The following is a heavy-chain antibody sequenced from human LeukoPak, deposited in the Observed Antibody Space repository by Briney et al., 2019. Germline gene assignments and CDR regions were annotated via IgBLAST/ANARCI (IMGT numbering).Heavy chain of an antibody. CDR1: GFTFDDYA. V-gene: IGHV3-9*01. CDR3: AKRGGYSSSWGAFDI. Sequence: PGGSLRLSCAASGFTFDDYAMHWVRQAPGKGLEWVSGISWNSGSIGYADSVKGRFTISRDNAKESLYLQMNSLRAEDTALYYCAKRGGYSSSWGAFDIWGQGTMVTVSS. J-gene: IGHJ3*02. CDR2: ISWNSGSI. D-gene: IGHD6-13*01.